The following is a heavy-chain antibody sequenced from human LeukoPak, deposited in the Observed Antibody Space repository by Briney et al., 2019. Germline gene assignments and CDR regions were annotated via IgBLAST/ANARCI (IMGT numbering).Heavy chain of an antibody. Sequence: SQTLSLTCAVSGGSISSGGYSWSWIRQPPGKGLEWIGYIYHSGSTYYNPSLKSRVTISVDRSKNQFSLKLSSVTAADTAVYYCARDQTYYDILTGFDYYGMDVWGQGTTVTVSS. V-gene: IGHV4-30-2*01. CDR2: IYHSGST. J-gene: IGHJ6*02. CDR3: ARDQTYYDILTGFDYYGMDV. D-gene: IGHD3-9*01. CDR1: GGSISSGGYS.